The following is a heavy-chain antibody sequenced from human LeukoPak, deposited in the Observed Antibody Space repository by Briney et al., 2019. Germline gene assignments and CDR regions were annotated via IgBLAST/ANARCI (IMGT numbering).Heavy chain of an antibody. CDR2: IGGSDGTT. Sequence: PGGSLRLSCTASGLIFRNFVMTWVRQAPGKGLEWVASIGGSDGTTDYADSVKGRFTISRDNSKNTVYLQMNSLTADDTAVYYCAKTTVGYSSGRYPGWPTDCWGQGTLVTVSS. D-gene: IGHD6-19*01. V-gene: IGHV3-23*01. J-gene: IGHJ4*02. CDR1: GLIFRNFV. CDR3: AKTTVGYSSGRYPGWPTDC.